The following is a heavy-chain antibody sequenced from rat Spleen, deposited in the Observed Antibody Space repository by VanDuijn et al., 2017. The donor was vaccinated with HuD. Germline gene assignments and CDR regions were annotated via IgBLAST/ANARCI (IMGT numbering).Heavy chain of an antibody. CDR3: TSDGYY. CDR2: ITNTGGST. J-gene: IGHJ2*01. D-gene: IGHD1-7*01. V-gene: IGHV5-31*01. CDR1: GFTFSDYN. Sequence: EVQLVESGGGLVQPGRSLKLSCAASGFTFSDYNMAWVRQAPGKGLEWVASITNTGGSTYYPDSVKGRFTISRDNAKSTLYLQMNSLRSEDTATYYCTSDGYYWGQGVMVTVSS.